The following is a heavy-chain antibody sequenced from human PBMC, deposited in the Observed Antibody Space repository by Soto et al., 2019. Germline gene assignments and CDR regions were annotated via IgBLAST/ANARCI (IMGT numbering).Heavy chain of an antibody. D-gene: IGHD3-10*01. CDR2: ISSSSSYI. CDR1: GFTFSSYS. J-gene: IGHJ6*03. V-gene: IGHV3-21*01. Sequence: GGSLRLSCAASGFTFSSYSMNWVRQAPGKGLEWVSSISSSSSYIYYADSVKGRFTISRDNAKNSLYLQMNSLRAEDTAVYYWARERGVRITMVRGVPAPLAYYYYYYMDVWGKGTTVTVSS. CDR3: ARERGVRITMVRGVPAPLAYYYYYYMDV.